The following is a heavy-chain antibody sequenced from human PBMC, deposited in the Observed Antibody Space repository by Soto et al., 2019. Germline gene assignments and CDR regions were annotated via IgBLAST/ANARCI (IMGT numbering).Heavy chain of an antibody. D-gene: IGHD3-22*01. CDR1: GGTFSSYA. CDR2: IIPIFGTA. Sequence: SVKVSCKASGGTFSSYAISWVRQAPGQGLEWMGGIIPIFGTANYAQKFQGRVTITADESTSTAYMELSSLRSEDTAVYYCARGSRRYYDSSGYYSVADWGQGTLVTVSS. V-gene: IGHV1-69*13. CDR3: ARGSRRYYDSSGYYSVAD. J-gene: IGHJ4*02.